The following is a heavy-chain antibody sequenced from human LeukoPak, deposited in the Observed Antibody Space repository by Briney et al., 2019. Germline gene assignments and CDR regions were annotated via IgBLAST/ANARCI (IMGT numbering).Heavy chain of an antibody. CDR1: GFTFSSYW. J-gene: IGHJ1*01. V-gene: IGHV3-74*03. CDR3: YGANAEH. Sequence: PGGSLRLSCAASGFTFSSYWTHWVRHAPGKGLVWVSGTNTDGSSTMYADSVKRRFTIARDNAKNTLYLQMNSLRAEDTAVYYCYGANAEHWGQGTLVTVSS. D-gene: IGHD4-23*01. CDR2: TNTDGSST.